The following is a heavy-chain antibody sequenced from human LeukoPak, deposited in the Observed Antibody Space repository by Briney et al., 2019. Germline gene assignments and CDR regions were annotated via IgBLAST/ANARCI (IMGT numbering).Heavy chain of an antibody. Sequence: PSETLSLTCTVSGGSISSGDYYWSWIRQPPGKGLEWIGYIYYSESTYYNPSLKSRVTISVDTSKNQFSLKLSSVTAADTAVYYCASYRCGSGSHTPYYFDYWGQGTLVTVSS. CDR2: IYYSEST. V-gene: IGHV4-30-4*08. CDR3: ASYRCGSGSHTPYYFDY. J-gene: IGHJ4*02. CDR1: GGSISSGDYY. D-gene: IGHD3-10*01.